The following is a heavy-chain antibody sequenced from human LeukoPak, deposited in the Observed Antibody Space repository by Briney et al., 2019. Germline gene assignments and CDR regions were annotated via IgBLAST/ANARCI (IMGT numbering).Heavy chain of an antibody. Sequence: GGSLRLSCAASGFTFSSYAMHWVRQAPGKGLEWVAVISYDGSNKYYADSVKGRFTISRDNSKNTPYLQMNSLRAEDTAVYYCAREYYYGSGSYYGSYYYYGMDVWGKGTTVTVSS. V-gene: IGHV3-30*04. CDR1: GFTFSSYA. D-gene: IGHD3-10*01. CDR3: AREYYYGSGSYYGSYYYYGMDV. CDR2: ISYDGSNK. J-gene: IGHJ6*04.